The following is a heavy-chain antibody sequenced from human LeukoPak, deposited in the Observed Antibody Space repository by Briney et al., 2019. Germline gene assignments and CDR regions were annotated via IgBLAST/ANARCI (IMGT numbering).Heavy chain of an antibody. CDR3: TTGFGIMITFGGVTDY. D-gene: IGHD3-16*01. Sequence: GGSLRLSCAASGLTVTNAWMSWVRQAPGKGLEWVGRIKSKTDGGTTDYAAPVKGRFTISRDDSKNTLYLQMNSLKTEDTAVYYCTTGFGIMITFGGVTDYWGQGTLVTVSS. V-gene: IGHV3-15*01. J-gene: IGHJ4*02. CDR2: IKSKTDGGTT. CDR1: GLTVTNAW.